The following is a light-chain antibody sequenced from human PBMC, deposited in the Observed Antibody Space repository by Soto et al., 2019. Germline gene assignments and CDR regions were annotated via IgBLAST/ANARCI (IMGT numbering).Light chain of an antibody. Sequence: QSVLTQPASVSGSPGQSITISCAGTSSDVGGYNYVSWYQQHPGKVPRLIISDVNKRPSGVSDRFSGSKSGNTASLTISGLQAEDEADHYCASFTRSVTVVFGGGTKLTVL. CDR3: ASFTRSVTVV. J-gene: IGLJ2*01. CDR2: DVN. CDR1: SSDVGGYNY. V-gene: IGLV2-14*03.